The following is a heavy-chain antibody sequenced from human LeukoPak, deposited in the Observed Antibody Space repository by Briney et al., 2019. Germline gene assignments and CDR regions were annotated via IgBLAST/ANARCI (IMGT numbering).Heavy chain of an antibody. CDR1: GYTLTELS. V-gene: IGHV1-24*01. CDR2: FDPEDGET. Sequence: ASVKVSCKVSGYTLTELSMHWVRQTPGKGLEWMGGFDPEDGETIYAQKFQGRVTMTEDTSTDTAYMELSSLRSEDTAVYYCATPPRYDSSGYPYYWGQGTLVTVSS. CDR3: ATPPRYDSSGYPYY. D-gene: IGHD3-22*01. J-gene: IGHJ4*02.